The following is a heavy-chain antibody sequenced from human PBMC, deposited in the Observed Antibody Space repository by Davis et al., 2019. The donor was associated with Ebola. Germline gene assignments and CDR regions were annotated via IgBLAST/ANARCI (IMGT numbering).Heavy chain of an antibody. CDR2: IPHVGSEK. CDR3: ARDWAGLDV. D-gene: IGHD3-16*01. CDR1: GFTFSTYY. J-gene: IGHJ6*04. Sequence: GGSLRLSCAASGFTFSTYYITWVRQAPGKGLEWVATIPHVGSEKYYVDSVYGRFTSSRDNAKNSVYLQMNSLRAEDTAVYYCARDWAGLDVWGKGTTVTVSS. V-gene: IGHV3-7*01.